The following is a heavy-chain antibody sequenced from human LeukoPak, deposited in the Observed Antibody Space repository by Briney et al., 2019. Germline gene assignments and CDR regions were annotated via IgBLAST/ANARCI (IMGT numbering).Heavy chain of an antibody. D-gene: IGHD6-19*01. J-gene: IGHJ3*02. Sequence: GGSLRLSCAASGFTVSSNYMIWVRQAPGKGLEWVSSVSRTGDTTYYAESVKGRFTISRDNSNNTVYLHMTSLRDEDTALYYCAKCSDKYSSGWDDGFDIWGQGTLVTVSS. CDR1: GFTVSSNY. CDR2: VSRTGDTT. CDR3: AKCSDKYSSGWDDGFDI. V-gene: IGHV3-23*01.